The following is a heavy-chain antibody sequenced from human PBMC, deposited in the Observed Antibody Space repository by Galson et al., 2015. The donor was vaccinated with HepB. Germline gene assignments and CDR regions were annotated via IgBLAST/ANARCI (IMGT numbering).Heavy chain of an antibody. D-gene: IGHD3-10*01. Sequence: SLRLSCAASGITFRSNALSWVRQAPGKGLEWVAVISYDGRNKYYADSVTGRFTIPRDNSKNTLYLQMNSLRAEDTAVYYCAREFTRVRGIIFDYGLDVWGQGTTVTVSS. V-gene: IGHV3-30*04. CDR3: AREFTRVRGIIFDYGLDV. CDR2: ISYDGRNK. J-gene: IGHJ6*02. CDR1: GITFRSNA.